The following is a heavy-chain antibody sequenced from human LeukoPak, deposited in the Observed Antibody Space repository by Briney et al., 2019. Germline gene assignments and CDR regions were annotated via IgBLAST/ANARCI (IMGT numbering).Heavy chain of an antibody. CDR3: AKPSDYDFWSGPPSAFDI. CDR2: ISGSGGST. D-gene: IGHD3-3*01. CDR1: GFTFSSYA. Sequence: GGSLRLSCAASGFTFSSYAMSWVRQAPGKGLEWVSAISGSGGSTYYADSVKGRFTISRDNSKNTLYLQMNSLGAEDTAVYYCAKPSDYDFWSGPPSAFDIWGQGTMVTVSS. J-gene: IGHJ3*02. V-gene: IGHV3-23*01.